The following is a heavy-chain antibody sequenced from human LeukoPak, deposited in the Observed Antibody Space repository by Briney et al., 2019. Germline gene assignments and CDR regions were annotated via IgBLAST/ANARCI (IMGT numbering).Heavy chain of an antibody. Sequence: GGSLRLSCAASGFTFTNAWMSWVRQAPGKGLEWVGRTRNKANSYTTEYAASVKGRFTISRDDSKNSLYLQMNSLKTEDTAVYYCARGLRLGELSLREYYFDYWGQGTLVTVSS. CDR3: ARGLRLGELSLREYYFDY. J-gene: IGHJ4*02. CDR2: TRNKANSYTT. CDR1: GFTFTNAW. V-gene: IGHV3-72*01. D-gene: IGHD3-16*02.